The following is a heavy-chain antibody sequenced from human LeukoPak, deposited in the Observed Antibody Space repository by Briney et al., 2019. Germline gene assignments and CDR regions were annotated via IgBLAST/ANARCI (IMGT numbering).Heavy chain of an antibody. D-gene: IGHD1-1*01. CDR2: FTPSGGGS. CDR1: GYTLTTHQ. CDR3: ARNGAGLHY. V-gene: IGHV1-46*01. Sequence: GASVKVSCEALGYTLTTHQMYWVRQAPGQGLEWVGTFTPSGGGSTYAQNFQGRMTMTGDMSTNTAYLELSSLRSEDTAVYFCARNGAGLHYWGQGSLVTVSS. J-gene: IGHJ4*02.